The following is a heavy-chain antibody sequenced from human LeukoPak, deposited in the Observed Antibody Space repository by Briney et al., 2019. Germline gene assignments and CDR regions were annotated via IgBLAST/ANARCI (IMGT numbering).Heavy chain of an antibody. J-gene: IGHJ4*02. Sequence: ASVKDSCKASGYTFTGYYMHWVRQAPGQGLEWMGWINPNSGGTNYAQKFQGRVTMTRDTSISTAYMELSRLRSDDTAVYYCARVAAYYDISDYWGQGTLVTVSS. CDR3: ARVAAYYDISDY. CDR2: INPNSGGT. V-gene: IGHV1-2*02. D-gene: IGHD3-9*01. CDR1: GYTFTGYY.